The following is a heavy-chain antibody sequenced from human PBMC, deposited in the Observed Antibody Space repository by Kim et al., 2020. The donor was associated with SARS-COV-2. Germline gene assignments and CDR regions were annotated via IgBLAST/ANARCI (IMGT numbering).Heavy chain of an antibody. V-gene: IGHV1-8*01. Sequence: ASVKVSCKTSGYTFTNHDINWVRQAAGQGLEYMGWMNPNTGKADYAQKFQGRLTMTRDTSISTAYMELSGLTSEDTAIYYCARDRCTNGVCLDAFDVWGQGTVITVSS. D-gene: IGHD2-8*01. CDR2: MNPNTGKA. CDR1: GYTFTNHD. CDR3: ARDRCTNGVCLDAFDV. J-gene: IGHJ3*01.